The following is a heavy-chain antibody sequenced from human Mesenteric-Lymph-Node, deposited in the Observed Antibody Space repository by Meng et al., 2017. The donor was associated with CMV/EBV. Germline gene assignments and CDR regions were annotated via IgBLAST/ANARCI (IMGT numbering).Heavy chain of an antibody. Sequence: SETLSLTCTISGGSISSYYWTWIRQPPGKGLEWIGEINHSGSTNYNPSLKSRVTISVDTSKNQFSLKLSSVTAADTAVYYCARTWAVGLGSFDIWGQGTMVTVSS. CDR3: ARTWAVGLGSFDI. D-gene: IGHD1-26*01. V-gene: IGHV4-34*01. J-gene: IGHJ3*02. CDR2: INHSGST. CDR1: GGSISSYY.